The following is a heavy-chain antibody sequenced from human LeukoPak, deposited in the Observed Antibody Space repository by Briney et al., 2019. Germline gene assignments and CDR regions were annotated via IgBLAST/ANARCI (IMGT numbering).Heavy chain of an antibody. CDR1: GFTFSSYG. CDR3: AKSPDTWNYGFLDY. J-gene: IGHJ4*02. V-gene: IGHV3-30*18. D-gene: IGHD1-7*01. Sequence: GRSLRLSCAASGFTFSSYGMDWVRQAPGKGLEWVALISYDGSNKYYADSVKGRFTISRDNSKNTMYLQMNSLRAEDTAVYYCAKSPDTWNYGFLDYWGQGTLVTASS. CDR2: ISYDGSNK.